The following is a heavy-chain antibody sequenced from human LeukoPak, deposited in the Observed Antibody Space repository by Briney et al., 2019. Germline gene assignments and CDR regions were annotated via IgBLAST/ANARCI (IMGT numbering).Heavy chain of an antibody. CDR3: ARAHPENDYGDYGATFLDY. J-gene: IGHJ4*02. CDR2: ISYDGSNR. V-gene: IGHV3-30-3*01. D-gene: IGHD4-17*01. CDR1: GFTFSSYA. Sequence: GGSLRLSCAASGFTFSSYAMHWVRQAPGKGLEWVAVISYDGSNRYYADSVKGRFTISRDNSKNTLYLQMNSLRAEDTAVYYCARAHPENDYGDYGATFLDYWGQGTLVTVSS.